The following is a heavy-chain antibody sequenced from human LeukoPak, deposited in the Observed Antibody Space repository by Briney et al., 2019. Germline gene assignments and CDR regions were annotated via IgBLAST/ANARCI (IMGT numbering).Heavy chain of an antibody. V-gene: IGHV3-7*03. CDR1: GFTFSNYA. J-gene: IGHJ4*02. Sequence: PGGSLRLSCAASGFTFSNYAMSWVRQAPGKGLEWVANIKQDGSEKYYVDSVKGRFTISRDNAKNSLYLQMNSLRAEDTAVYYCAREYYDFWSGYSMIDYWGQGTLVTVSS. CDR3: AREYYDFWSGYSMIDY. CDR2: IKQDGSEK. D-gene: IGHD3-3*01.